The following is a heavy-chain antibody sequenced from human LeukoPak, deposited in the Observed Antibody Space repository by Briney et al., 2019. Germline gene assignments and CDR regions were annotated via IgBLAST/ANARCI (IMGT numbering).Heavy chain of an antibody. Sequence: GGSLRLSCAASGFTFSSYWMSWVRQAPGKGLEWVANISQDGSAKYYVDSVKAPFTISRHNAKNSLYLQMNSLRAEDTAVYYCARDKRCSGGSCYLHYIDCWGQGTLVTVSS. V-gene: IGHV3-7*01. D-gene: IGHD2-15*01. CDR2: ISQDGSAK. CDR3: ARDKRCSGGSCYLHYIDC. J-gene: IGHJ4*02. CDR1: GFTFSSYW.